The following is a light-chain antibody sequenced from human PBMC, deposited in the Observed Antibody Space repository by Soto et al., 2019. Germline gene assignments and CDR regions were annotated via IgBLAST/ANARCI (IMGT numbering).Light chain of an antibody. V-gene: IGLV2-14*01. CDR2: EVS. CDR3: SAYTSGSTCV. J-gene: IGLJ3*02. CDR1: SSDVGGYNY. Sequence: QSVLIQPASVSGSPGQSITISCTGTSSDVGGYNYVSWYQQHPGKAPKLMIYEVSNRPSGVSNRFSGSKSGNTACLTISGLHAEDEADYYCSAYTSGSTCVFGGGTKLTVL.